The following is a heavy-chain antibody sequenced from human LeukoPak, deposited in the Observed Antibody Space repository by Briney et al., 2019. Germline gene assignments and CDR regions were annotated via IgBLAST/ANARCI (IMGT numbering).Heavy chain of an antibody. V-gene: IGHV5-51*01. CDR2: IYPGDSDT. D-gene: IGHD3-22*01. J-gene: IGHJ4*02. CDR1: GYSFTSYW. CDR3: ARRTTYYYDSSDHYYFDY. Sequence: GESRKISCKGSGYSFTSYWIGWVRQMPEKGLEWMGTIYPGDSDTRYSPSFQDQVTISADNSISTAYLQCSSLKASDTAIYYCARRTTYYYDSSDHYYFDYWGQGTLVTVSS.